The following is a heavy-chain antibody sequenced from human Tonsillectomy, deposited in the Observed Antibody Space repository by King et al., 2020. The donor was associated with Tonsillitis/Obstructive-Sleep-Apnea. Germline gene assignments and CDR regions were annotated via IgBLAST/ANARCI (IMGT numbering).Heavy chain of an antibody. CDR1: GGTFSSYA. V-gene: IGHV1-69*12. CDR3: ARVEFCSSTSCYAGGIDY. D-gene: IGHD2-2*01. Sequence: QLVQSGAEVKKPGSSVKVSCKASGGTFSSYAISWVRQAPGQGLEWMGGIIPIFGTANYAQKFQGRVTITADESTSTAYMELSSLRSEDTAVYYCARVEFCSSTSCYAGGIDYWGQGTLATVSS. CDR2: IIPIFGTA. J-gene: IGHJ4*02.